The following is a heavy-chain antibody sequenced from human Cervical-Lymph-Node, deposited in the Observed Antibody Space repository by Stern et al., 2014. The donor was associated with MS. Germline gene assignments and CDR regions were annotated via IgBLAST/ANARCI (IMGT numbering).Heavy chain of an antibody. V-gene: IGHV1-46*01. Sequence: MQLVESGAEVKKPGASVKVSCKASGYTFTIYYMHWVRQAPGQGLELMGIINPSGGSTSYAQKFQGRVTMTRNTSTSTVYMELSSLRSDDTAVYYCARDFAAAAFDYWGQGTLVTVSS. J-gene: IGHJ4*02. D-gene: IGHD6-13*01. CDR2: INPSGGST. CDR1: GYTFTIYY. CDR3: ARDFAAAAFDY.